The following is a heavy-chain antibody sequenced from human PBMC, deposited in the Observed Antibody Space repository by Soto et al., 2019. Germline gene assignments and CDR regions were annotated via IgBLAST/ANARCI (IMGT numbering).Heavy chain of an antibody. Sequence: ASEKVSCKASGYSFTSYGLSWVRQAPGQGVEWVGWISAYNGNTHYAQKLQGRVTMTTDTSTSTAYMELRSLRSDDTGVYYCAILLPASGYSGGRGSFIDYWGQGTLVTVSS. V-gene: IGHV1-18*01. CDR3: AILLPASGYSGGRGSFIDY. CDR2: ISAYNGNT. CDR1: GYSFTSYG. D-gene: IGHD6-19*01. J-gene: IGHJ4*02.